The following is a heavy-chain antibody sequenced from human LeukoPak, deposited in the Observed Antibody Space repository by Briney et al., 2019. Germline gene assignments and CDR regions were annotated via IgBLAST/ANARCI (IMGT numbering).Heavy chain of an antibody. CDR3: ARGYVTIVVVPAAIWVWFDP. CDR2: INHSGST. V-gene: IGHV4-34*01. Sequence: SETLSLTCAVYGGSFSGYYWSWIRQPPGKGLEWIGEINHSGSTNYNPSLKSRVTISVDTSKNQFSLKLSSVTAADTAVYYCARGYVTIVVVPAAIWVWFDPWGQGTLVTVSS. CDR1: GGSFSGYY. J-gene: IGHJ5*02. D-gene: IGHD2-2*02.